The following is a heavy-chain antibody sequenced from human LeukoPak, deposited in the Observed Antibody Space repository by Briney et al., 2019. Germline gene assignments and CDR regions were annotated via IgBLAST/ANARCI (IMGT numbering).Heavy chain of an antibody. D-gene: IGHD2/OR15-2a*01. Sequence: ASVKVSCKASGGTFSSYAISWVRQAPGQGLEWMGWISGYNGHTYYEQNLQGRLTMATDTSTSTAYMELRSLRSDDTALYYCAREEYCNSTRCYKAFDIWGQGTMVTVSS. CDR3: AREEYCNSTRCYKAFDI. J-gene: IGHJ3*02. CDR1: GGTFSSYA. CDR2: ISGYNGHT. V-gene: IGHV1-18*01.